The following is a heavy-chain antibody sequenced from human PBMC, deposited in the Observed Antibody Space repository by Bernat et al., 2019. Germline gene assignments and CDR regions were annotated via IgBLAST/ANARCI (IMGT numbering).Heavy chain of an antibody. Sequence: QVQLVQSGAEVKKPGASVKVSCKASGYTFTSHGISWVRQAPGQGLEWMGWISAYNGNTNYAQKLQGRVTMTTDTSTSTAYMELRSLRSDDTAVYYCARRSNNLLWFGELSYNFDYWGQGTLVTVSS. V-gene: IGHV1-18*01. CDR2: ISAYNGNT. CDR3: ARRSNNLLWFGELSYNFDY. CDR1: GYTFTSHG. J-gene: IGHJ4*02. D-gene: IGHD3-10*01.